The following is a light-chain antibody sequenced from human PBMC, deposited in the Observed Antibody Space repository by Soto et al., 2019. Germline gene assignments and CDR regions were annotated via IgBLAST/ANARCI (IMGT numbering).Light chain of an antibody. CDR1: ESVSRNQ. CDR2: DAS. J-gene: IGKJ5*01. V-gene: IGKV3D-20*01. Sequence: VVLTQSPATLSLSPGERAALACGDSESVSRNQLAWYQQKPGLAPRLLIYDASSRASGIPERFSGSGSGTGFSLTISSLEPEDSAVYYCQQYGSSPITFGQGTRLEIK. CDR3: QQYGSSPIT.